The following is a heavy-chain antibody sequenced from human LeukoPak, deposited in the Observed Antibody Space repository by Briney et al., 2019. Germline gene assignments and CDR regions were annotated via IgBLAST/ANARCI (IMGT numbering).Heavy chain of an antibody. V-gene: IGHV3-21*04. J-gene: IGHJ5*02. Sequence: GGSLRLSCAASGFTFSSYNMNWVRQAPGKGLEWVSYISSSSSYTNYADSVKGRFTISRDNAKNSVYLQMNNLRGEDTAVYYCARGYAQLDPWGQGTLVTVSS. CDR1: GFTFSSYN. CDR3: ARGYAQLDP. CDR2: ISSSSSYT. D-gene: IGHD6-13*01.